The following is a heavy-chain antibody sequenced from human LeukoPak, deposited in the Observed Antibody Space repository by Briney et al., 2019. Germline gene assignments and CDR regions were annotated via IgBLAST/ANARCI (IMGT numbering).Heavy chain of an antibody. Sequence: GGSLRLSCAASGFTFDDYGMSWVRQAPGKGLERVSGINWNGGGTGYADSVKGRFTISRDNAKNSLYLQMNSLRAEDTALYYCARDHSSSWYPGNWFDPWGQGTLVTVSS. CDR2: INWNGGGT. D-gene: IGHD6-13*01. CDR1: GFTFDDYG. J-gene: IGHJ5*02. V-gene: IGHV3-20*04. CDR3: ARDHSSSWYPGNWFDP.